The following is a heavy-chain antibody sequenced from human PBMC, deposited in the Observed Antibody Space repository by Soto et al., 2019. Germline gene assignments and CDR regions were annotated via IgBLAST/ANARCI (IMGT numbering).Heavy chain of an antibody. CDR2: INPYNGNT. D-gene: IGHD3-10*01. J-gene: IGHJ4*02. CDR1: GYTFTSYG. V-gene: IGHV1-18*01. CDR3: ARDWLGIEY. Sequence: QVQLVQSGAEVKKPGASVKVSCKASGYTFTSYGISWVRQAPGQGLEWMGWINPYNGNTNYAQKLQGRVTMTTGTATNTAYLELRSLRTADTDVYYCARDWLGIEYWGQGALVTVSS.